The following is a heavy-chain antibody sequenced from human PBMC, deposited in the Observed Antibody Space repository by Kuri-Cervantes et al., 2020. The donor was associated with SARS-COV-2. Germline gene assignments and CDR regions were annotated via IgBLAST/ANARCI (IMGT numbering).Heavy chain of an antibody. J-gene: IGHJ5*02. V-gene: IGHV3-7*01. CDR3: ARAPPVITMVRGVIRNWFDP. Sequence: GESLKISCAASGFTFSSYWMSWVRQAPGKGLEWVANIKQDGSEKYYVDSVKGRFTISRDNAKNSLYLQMNSLRAEDTAVYYCARAPPVITMVRGVIRNWFDPWGQGTLVTVSS. D-gene: IGHD3-10*01. CDR2: IKQDGSEK. CDR1: GFTFSSYW.